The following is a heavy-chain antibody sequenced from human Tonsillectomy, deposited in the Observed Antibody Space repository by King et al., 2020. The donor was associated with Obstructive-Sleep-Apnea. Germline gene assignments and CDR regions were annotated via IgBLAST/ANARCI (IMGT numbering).Heavy chain of an antibody. Sequence: LVESGGGVVQPGRSLRLSCEGSGFTFTSHAMHWVRQAPGKGLEWVAIISYDGSNIFYAASVKGRLTISRDNSKNTLYLQMNSLRPEDTAVYYCARDLDPLGGSGGEFDSWGQGTLVTVSS. CDR2: ISYDGSNI. V-gene: IGHV3-30-3*01. CDR3: ARDLDPLGGSGGEFDS. J-gene: IGHJ4*02. D-gene: IGHD3-10*01. CDR1: GFTFTSHA.